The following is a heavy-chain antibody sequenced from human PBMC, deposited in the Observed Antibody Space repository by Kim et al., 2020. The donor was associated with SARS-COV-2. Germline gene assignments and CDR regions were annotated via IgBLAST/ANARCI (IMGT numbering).Heavy chain of an antibody. Sequence: TYADSVKGQLTISRDNAKNVLYLQLNSLRDEDTALYYCARPLIGTNCNDYWGQGTLVTVSS. CDR3: ARPLIGTNCNDY. J-gene: IGHJ4*02. V-gene: IGHV3-74*01. D-gene: IGHD2-8*01.